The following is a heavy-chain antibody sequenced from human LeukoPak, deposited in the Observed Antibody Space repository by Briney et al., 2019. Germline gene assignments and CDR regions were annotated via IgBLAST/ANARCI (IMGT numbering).Heavy chain of an antibody. Sequence: TGGSLRLSCAASGFTFSSYGMHWVRQAPGKGLEWVAVIWYDGSNKYYADSVKGRFTISRDNSKNTLYLQMNSLRAEDTAVYYCARPYDFWSGYEKFYFDYWGQGTLVTVSS. J-gene: IGHJ4*02. CDR1: GFTFSSYG. D-gene: IGHD3-3*01. V-gene: IGHV3-33*01. CDR2: IWYDGSNK. CDR3: ARPYDFWSGYEKFYFDY.